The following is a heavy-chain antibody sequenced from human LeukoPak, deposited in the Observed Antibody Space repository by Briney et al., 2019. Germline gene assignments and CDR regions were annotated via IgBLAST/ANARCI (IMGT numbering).Heavy chain of an antibody. CDR3: TKEGNARIKGICRYFDS. Sequence: GGSLRLSCVASGFLFDDSAMHWVRQVPGKGLEWISQISWDSDDVDYADSVQGRFTVSRDNAKNSLYLQMNSLRQEDTALYYCTKEGNARIKGICRYFDSWGQGALVTVSS. V-gene: IGHV3-9*01. D-gene: IGHD2-21*01. J-gene: IGHJ4*02. CDR1: GFLFDDSA. CDR2: ISWDSDDV.